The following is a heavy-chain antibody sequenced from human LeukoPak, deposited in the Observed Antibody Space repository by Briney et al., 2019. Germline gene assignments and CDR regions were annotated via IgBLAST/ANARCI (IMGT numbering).Heavy chain of an antibody. Sequence: ASVKVSCKASGYTFTGYYMHWMRKAPGQGLEWMGWINPNSGGTNYAQKFQGRVTMTRDTSISTAYMELSRLRSDDTAVYYCARVALNWNDEGDDAFDIWGQGTMVTVSS. CDR3: ARVALNWNDEGDDAFDI. V-gene: IGHV1-2*02. CDR2: INPNSGGT. CDR1: GYTFTGYY. J-gene: IGHJ3*02. D-gene: IGHD1-1*01.